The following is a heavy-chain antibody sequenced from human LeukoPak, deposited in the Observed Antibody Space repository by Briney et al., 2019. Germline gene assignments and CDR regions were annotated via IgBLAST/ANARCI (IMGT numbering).Heavy chain of an antibody. CDR2: ISYDANNK. D-gene: IGHD1/OR15-1a*01. V-gene: IGHV3-30*04. J-gene: IGHJ4*02. Sequence: PGRSLRLSCAASGFTFSSYAMHWVRQAPGKGLDWVAVISYDANNKYYADSVKGRFTISRDNSKNTLYLQMSSLRAEDTALYYCVRVGEQTPPFDYWGQGTLVTVSS. CDR3: VRVGEQTPPFDY. CDR1: GFTFSSYA.